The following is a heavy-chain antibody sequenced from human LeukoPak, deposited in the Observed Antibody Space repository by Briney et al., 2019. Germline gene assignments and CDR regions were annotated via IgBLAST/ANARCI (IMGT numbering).Heavy chain of an antibody. V-gene: IGHV5-51*01. CDR2: IYPGDSHT. D-gene: IGHD6-6*01. J-gene: IGHJ6*03. Sequence: GESLKISCKGSGYSFTSYWIGWVRQMPGKGLEWMGIIYPGDSHTRYSPSFQGQVTISADKSISTAYLQWSSLKASDTAMYYCARTKQLVRGNYYYYYYMDVWGKGTTVTVSS. CDR1: GYSFTSYW. CDR3: ARTKQLVRGNYYYYYYMDV.